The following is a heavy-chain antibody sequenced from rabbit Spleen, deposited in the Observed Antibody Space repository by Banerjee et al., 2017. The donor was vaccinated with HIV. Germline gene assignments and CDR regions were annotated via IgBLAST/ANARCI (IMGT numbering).Heavy chain of an antibody. CDR1: GFSFSSSDY. CDR2: IYAGSSDYT. D-gene: IGHD8-1*01. Sequence: QSLEESGGDLVKPGASLTLTCTASGFSFSSSDYMCWVRQPPGKGLEWIACIYAGSSDYTYYASWAKGRFTISKTSSTTVTLQMTSLTAADTATYFCARDTGTSFSSYGMDLWGPGTLVTVS. J-gene: IGHJ6*01. V-gene: IGHV1S40*01. CDR3: ARDTGTSFSSYGMDL.